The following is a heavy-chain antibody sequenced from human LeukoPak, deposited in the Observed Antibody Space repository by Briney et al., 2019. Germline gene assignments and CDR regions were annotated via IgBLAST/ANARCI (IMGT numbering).Heavy chain of an antibody. CDR2: ISYSGST. CDR3: AKAPRGVAGTTFWFDP. V-gene: IGHV4-59*01. J-gene: IGHJ5*02. CDR1: GGSISSYY. D-gene: IGHD1-7*01. Sequence: SETLSLTCTVSGGSISSYYWNWIRQPPGKGLEWIGYISYSGSTNYNPSLKSRVTISVDTSKNQFSLKLSSVTAADTAVYYCAKAPRGVAGTTFWFDPWGQGTLVTVSS.